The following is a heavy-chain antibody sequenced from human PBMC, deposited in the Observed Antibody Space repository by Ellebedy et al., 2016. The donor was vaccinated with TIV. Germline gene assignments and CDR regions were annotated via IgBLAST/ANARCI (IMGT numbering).Heavy chain of an antibody. CDR1: GFTFSSYW. D-gene: IGHD6-19*01. V-gene: IGHV3-7*03. J-gene: IGHJ1*01. Sequence: GGSLRLSXVASGFTFSSYWMSWVRQAPGKGLEWVAIIKQDGSETYYVDSVKGRFTISRDNAKNSLYLQMNSLRPEDTAVYYCTGDTGWLLLHWGQGTLGIVSS. CDR3: TGDTGWLLLH. CDR2: IKQDGSET.